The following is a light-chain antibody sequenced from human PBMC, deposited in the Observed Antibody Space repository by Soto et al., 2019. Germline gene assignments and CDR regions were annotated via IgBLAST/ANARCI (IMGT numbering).Light chain of an antibody. CDR1: SSDVGGYNY. Sequence: QSVLTQPASVSGSPGQSITISCTGTSSDVGGYNYVSWYQHHPGKAPRLMIYEVSNRPSGVSDRFSGSKSGNTASLTISGLLAEDEADYYCSSYTSISTDGFGTGTKVTVL. J-gene: IGLJ1*01. CDR3: SSYTSISTDG. V-gene: IGLV2-14*01. CDR2: EVS.